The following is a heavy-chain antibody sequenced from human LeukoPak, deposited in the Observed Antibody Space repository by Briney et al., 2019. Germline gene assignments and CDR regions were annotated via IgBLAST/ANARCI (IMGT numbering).Heavy chain of an antibody. V-gene: IGHV1-8*01. CDR1: GYTFTSYD. CDR2: MNPNSGNT. J-gene: IGHJ5*02. D-gene: IGHD2-21*02. CDR3: ARGATAYCGGDCSLFDP. Sequence: GASVKVSCTASGYTFTSYDINWVRQATGQGLEWMGWMNPNSGNTGYAQKFQGRVTMTRNTSISTAYMELSSLRSEDTAVYYCARGATAYCGGDCSLFDPWGQGTLVTVSS.